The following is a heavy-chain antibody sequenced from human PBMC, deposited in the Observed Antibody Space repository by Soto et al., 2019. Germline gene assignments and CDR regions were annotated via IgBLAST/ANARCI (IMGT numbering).Heavy chain of an antibody. CDR2: MSLGGDAI. CDR3: AKDSNSGDLFDP. CDR1: GFTISSNG. Sequence: GGSLRLSCAASGFTISSNGMNWVRQAPGKGLEWVSFMSLGGDAIYYADSVKGRFTISRDQAKNSLFLQMNSLRDEDTALYYCAKDSNSGDLFDPWGQGTLVTVSS. J-gene: IGHJ5*02. D-gene: IGHD1-1*01. V-gene: IGHV3-48*02.